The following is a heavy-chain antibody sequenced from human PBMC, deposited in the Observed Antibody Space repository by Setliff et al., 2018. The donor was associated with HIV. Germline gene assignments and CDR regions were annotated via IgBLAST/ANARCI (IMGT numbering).Heavy chain of an antibody. D-gene: IGHD5-12*01. Sequence: KTSETLSLTCTVSGGSISTSSSYWGWIRQPPGKGLEWIGSIYYSGNTYFSPSLKSRITILVDTSKNHFSLKLTSLTAADPAVYYCARSEGQWLRPEGALCDYWGQGTLVTVSS. V-gene: IGHV4-39*07. J-gene: IGHJ4*02. CDR3: ARSEGQWLRPEGALCDY. CDR1: GGSISTSSSY. CDR2: IYYSGNT.